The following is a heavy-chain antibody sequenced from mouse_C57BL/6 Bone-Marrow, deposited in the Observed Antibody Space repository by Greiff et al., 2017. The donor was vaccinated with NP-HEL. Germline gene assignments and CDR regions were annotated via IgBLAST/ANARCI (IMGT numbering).Heavy chain of an antibody. V-gene: IGHV6-3*01. CDR1: GFTFSNYW. CDR3: TVPLVAHYAMDY. J-gene: IGHJ4*01. D-gene: IGHD1-1*01. Sequence: EVQLVESGGGLVQPGGSMKLSCVASGFTFSNYWMNWVRQSPEKGLEWVAQIRLKSDNYATHYAESVKGRFTISRDDSKSSVYLQMNNLRAEDTGIYYCTVPLVAHYAMDYWGQGTSVTVSS. CDR2: IRLKSDNYAT.